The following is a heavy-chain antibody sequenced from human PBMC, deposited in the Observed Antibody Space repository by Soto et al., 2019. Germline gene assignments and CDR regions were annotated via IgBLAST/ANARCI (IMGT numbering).Heavy chain of an antibody. Sequence: SETLSLTCTVSGGSISSYYWSWIRQPPGKGLEWIGYIYYSGSTNYNPSLKSRVTISVDTSKNQFSLKLSSVTAADTALYYCARAPLERSGSVSLDYWGQGTLVTVSS. J-gene: IGHJ4*02. V-gene: IGHV4-59*08. CDR3: ARAPLERSGSVSLDY. CDR2: IYYSGST. CDR1: GGSISSYY. D-gene: IGHD2-15*01.